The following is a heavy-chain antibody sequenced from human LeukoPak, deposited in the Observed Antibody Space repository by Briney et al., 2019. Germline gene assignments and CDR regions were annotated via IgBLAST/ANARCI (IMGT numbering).Heavy chain of an antibody. V-gene: IGHV3-23*01. Sequence: GGSLRLSCAASGFTFAIHAMTWVRQAPGKGLEWVSGISGDGASTHYAESVKGQFTISRDNSQNTLFLQMNSLRVEDTAIYYCAKNYDIWDYWGQGTLVTVSS. CDR3: AKNYDIWDY. D-gene: IGHD3-9*01. J-gene: IGHJ4*02. CDR1: GFTFAIHA. CDR2: ISGDGAST.